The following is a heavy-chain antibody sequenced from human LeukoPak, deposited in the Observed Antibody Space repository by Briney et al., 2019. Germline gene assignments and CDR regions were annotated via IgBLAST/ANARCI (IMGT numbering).Heavy chain of an antibody. CDR2: INHSGST. V-gene: IGHV4-34*01. J-gene: IGHJ3*02. D-gene: IGHD3-3*01. CDR1: GGSFSGYY. Sequence: SETLSLTCAVYGGSFSGYYWSWIRQPPGKGLEWIGEINHSGSTNYNPSLKSRVTISVDTSKNQFSLKLSSVTAADTAVYYCGRRASLWSGLSDAFDIWGQGTMVTVSS. CDR3: GRRASLWSGLSDAFDI.